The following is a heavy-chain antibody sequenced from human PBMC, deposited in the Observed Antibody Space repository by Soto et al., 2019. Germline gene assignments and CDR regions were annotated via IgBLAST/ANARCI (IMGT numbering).Heavy chain of an antibody. Sequence: PGGSLRLSCAASGFTFSNYAMGWVRQAPGEGLEWVSAISGSGTTTYTADSVKGRFTISRDNSENTLYLHTNSLRAEDTAIYYCTKFFVETGDSSGWPWSFNYWGLGTLVTVSS. CDR2: ISGSGTTT. CDR3: TKFFVETGDSSGWPWSFNY. V-gene: IGHV3-23*01. CDR1: GFTFSNYA. D-gene: IGHD6-25*01. J-gene: IGHJ4*02.